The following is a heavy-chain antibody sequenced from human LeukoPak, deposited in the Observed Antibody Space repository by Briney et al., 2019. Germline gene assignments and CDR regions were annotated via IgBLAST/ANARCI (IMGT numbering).Heavy chain of an antibody. CDR3: AKDQGYSSAWYSRDGFDM. V-gene: IGHV3-23*01. J-gene: IGHJ3*02. Sequence: PGGSLRLSCAASGFTFSSYAMSWVRQAPGKGLEWVPAISGSGANTYYADSVKGRFTISRDNSQNTLYVQMNSLRAEDTAVYYCAKDQGYSSAWYSRDGFDMWGQGTMVTVSS. D-gene: IGHD6-19*01. CDR2: ISGSGANT. CDR1: GFTFSSYA.